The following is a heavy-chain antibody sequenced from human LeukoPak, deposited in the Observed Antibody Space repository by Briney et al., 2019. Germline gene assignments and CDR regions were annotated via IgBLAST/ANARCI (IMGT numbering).Heavy chain of an antibody. CDR3: ARDFHFAVVVPAAIRDDAFDI. CDR1: GYTFTSYG. V-gene: IGHV1-18*01. CDR2: ISAYNGNT. D-gene: IGHD2-2*02. Sequence: GASVKVSCKASGYTFTSYGISWVRQAPGQGLEWMGWISAYNGNTNYAQKLQGRVTMTTDTSTSTAYMELRSLRSDDTAVYYCARDFHFAVVVPAAIRDDAFDIWGQGTMVTVSS. J-gene: IGHJ3*02.